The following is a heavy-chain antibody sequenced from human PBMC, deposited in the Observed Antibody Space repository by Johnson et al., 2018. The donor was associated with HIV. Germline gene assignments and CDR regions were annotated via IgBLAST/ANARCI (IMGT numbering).Heavy chain of an antibody. V-gene: IGHV3-23*04. J-gene: IGHJ3*02. CDR3: ARVGRVYDSSGYAIDAFDI. Sequence: VQLVESGGGLVQPGGSLRLSCAASGFTFSSYAMSWVRQAPGKGLEWVSAISGSGGSTYYADSVKGRFTISRDNAKNSLYLQINSPRAEDTAVYYCARVGRVYDSSGYAIDAFDIWGQGTMVTVSS. D-gene: IGHD3-22*01. CDR1: GFTFSSYA. CDR2: ISGSGGST.